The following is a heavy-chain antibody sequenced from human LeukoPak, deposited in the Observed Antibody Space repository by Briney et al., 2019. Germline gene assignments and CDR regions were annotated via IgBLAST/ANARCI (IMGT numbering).Heavy chain of an antibody. CDR3: ARVLRYCSGGSCYSAPTLLHY. J-gene: IGHJ4*02. D-gene: IGHD2-15*01. CDR2: INPNSGGT. CDR1: GYIFTGYY. Sequence: ASVKVSCKASGYIFTGYYMHWVRQAPGQGLEWMGWINPNSGGTNYAQKFQGRVTMTRDTSISTAYMELSRLRSDDTAVYYCARVLRYCSGGSCYSAPTLLHYWGQGTLVTVSS. V-gene: IGHV1-2*02.